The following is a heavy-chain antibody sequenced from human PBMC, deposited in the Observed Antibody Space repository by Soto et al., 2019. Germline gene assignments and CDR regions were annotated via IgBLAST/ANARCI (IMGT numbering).Heavy chain of an antibody. CDR1: GGSISSYY. V-gene: IGHV4-59*01. D-gene: IGHD2-2*02. Sequence: PSETLSLTCTVSGGSISSYYWSWIRQPPGKGLEWIGNIYYSGSTNYNPSLKSRVTKSVDTSKNPFSLKLSSVTAADTAVYYCARGRIVVVPAAIQDYYYYGMDVWGQGTTVTVSS. J-gene: IGHJ6*02. CDR2: IYYSGST. CDR3: ARGRIVVVPAAIQDYYYYGMDV.